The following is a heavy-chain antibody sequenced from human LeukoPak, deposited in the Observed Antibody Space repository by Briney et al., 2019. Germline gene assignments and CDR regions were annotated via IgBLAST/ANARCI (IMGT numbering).Heavy chain of an antibody. Sequence: GGSLRLSCAASGLTVSSNYMSWVRQAPGKGLEWVSVIHSGGSTYYADSVKGRFTISRDKSKNTVYLQMNSLRAEDTAVYYCARALYYYDSSGYYFDYWGQGTLVTVS. CDR2: IHSGGST. D-gene: IGHD3-22*01. CDR1: GLTVSSNY. V-gene: IGHV3-66*01. CDR3: ARALYYYDSSGYYFDY. J-gene: IGHJ4*02.